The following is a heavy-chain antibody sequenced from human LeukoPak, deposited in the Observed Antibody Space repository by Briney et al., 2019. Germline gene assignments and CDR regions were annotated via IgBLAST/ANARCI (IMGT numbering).Heavy chain of an antibody. CDR1: GFTPSSYW. J-gene: IGHJ4*02. CDR2: INSGGTTT. V-gene: IGHV3-74*01. CDR3: TRGVVGNYGNFDC. Sequence: PGGSLRLSCAASGFTPSSYWMHWVRQAPGKGLVWVSRINSGGTTTDYADSVKGRFTISRDNAQNTLYLQMSSLRDEDTAVYYCTRGVVGNYGNFDCWGQGTLVTVSS. D-gene: IGHD1-26*01.